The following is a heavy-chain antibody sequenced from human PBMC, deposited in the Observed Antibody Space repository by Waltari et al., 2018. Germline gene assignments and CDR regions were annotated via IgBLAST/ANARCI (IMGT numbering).Heavy chain of an antibody. Sequence: EVQLVESGGGLVKPGGSLRLSCAASGFIFNTFAMNWVRQAPGKGLEWVSSIRSRSTYIYYADSGKGRFTISRDNARSSLFLQMNSLRAEDTAVYYCARDEGGQYQGDFDYWGQGTLVSVSS. CDR3: ARDEGGQYQGDFDY. D-gene: IGHD3-16*01. V-gene: IGHV3-21*01. J-gene: IGHJ4*02. CDR2: IRSRSTYI. CDR1: GFIFNTFA.